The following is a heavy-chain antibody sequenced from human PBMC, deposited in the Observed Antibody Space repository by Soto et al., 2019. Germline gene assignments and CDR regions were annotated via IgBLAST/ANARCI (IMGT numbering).Heavy chain of an antibody. J-gene: IGHJ6*02. CDR3: VRERTIFGVAPGGGVDV. V-gene: IGHV4-30-2*01. Sequence: SQTLSLTCAVSGGSISTSDYTWSWIRQPPGRGLEWIGSVYHSGATHYMPSLKNRLTMSLDKSKNQFSLDLTSVTAADTAVYYCVRERTIFGVAPGGGVDVWGQGTTVTVSS. CDR2: VYHSGAT. D-gene: IGHD3-3*01. CDR1: GGSISTSDYT.